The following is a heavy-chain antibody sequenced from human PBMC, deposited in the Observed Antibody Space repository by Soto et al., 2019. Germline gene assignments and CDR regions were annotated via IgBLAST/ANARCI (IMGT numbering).Heavy chain of an antibody. J-gene: IGHJ6*02. D-gene: IGHD3-9*01. CDR2: ITASSAYI. V-gene: IGHV3-21*01. Sequence: GGSLRLSCAASGFTFNTYDMNWVRQAPGKGLEWVSSITASSAYIYYADSLRGRFTISRDNSKNTLFLQMNSLRAEDTAVYYCARDDDVLRYFDWLSYGMDVWGQGTTVTVSS. CDR1: GFTFNTYD. CDR3: ARDDDVLRYFDWLSYGMDV.